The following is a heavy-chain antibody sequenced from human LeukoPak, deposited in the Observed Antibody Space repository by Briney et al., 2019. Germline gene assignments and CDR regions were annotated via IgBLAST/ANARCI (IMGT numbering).Heavy chain of an antibody. J-gene: IGHJ4*02. D-gene: IGHD1-14*01. CDR2: IRSKAYGGTT. CDR3: TRARSGFY. Sequence: QPGRSLRLSCTASGFTFGDYAMSWVRQAPGKGLEWVGFIRSKAYGGTTEYAASVKGRFTISRDDSKSIAYLQMNSLTTEDTAVYYCTRARSGFYWGQGTLVTVSS. V-gene: IGHV3-49*04. CDR1: GFTFGDYA.